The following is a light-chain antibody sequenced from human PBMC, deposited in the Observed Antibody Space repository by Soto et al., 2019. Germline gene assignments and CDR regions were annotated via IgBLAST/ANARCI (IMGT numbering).Light chain of an antibody. J-gene: IGKJ4*01. CDR1: QSISSY. CDR3: QQYDNLPLT. Sequence: EIKMTQSPSALSASVGDRVTITCRASQSISSYLNWYQQKPGKAPKLLIYAASNLETGVPSRFSGSGSGTDFTFTISSLQPEDIATYYCQQYDNLPLTFGGGTKVDI. V-gene: IGKV1-33*01. CDR2: AAS.